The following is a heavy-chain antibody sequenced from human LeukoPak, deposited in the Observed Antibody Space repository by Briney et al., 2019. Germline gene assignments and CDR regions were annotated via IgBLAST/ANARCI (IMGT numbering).Heavy chain of an antibody. D-gene: IGHD2-2*01. CDR2: MNPNSGNT. CDR3: ATAYQAGFDP. CDR1: GYTFTSYD. V-gene: IGHV1-8*01. J-gene: IGHJ5*02. Sequence: ASVKVSCKASGYTFTSYDINWVRQATGQGLEWMGWMNPNSGNTGYAQKFQGRVTMTEDTSTDTAYMELSSLRSEDTAVYYCATAYQAGFDPWGQGTLVTVSS.